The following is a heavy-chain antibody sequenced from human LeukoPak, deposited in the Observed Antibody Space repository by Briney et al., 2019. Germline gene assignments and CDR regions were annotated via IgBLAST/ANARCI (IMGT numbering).Heavy chain of an antibody. CDR3: ERNKIERATIMDYSYGRDV. CDR2: TYYRSKWYN. D-gene: IGHD5-24*01. CDR1: GDSVSSNSAA. V-gene: IGHV6-1*01. J-gene: IGHJ6*02. Sequence: SQTLSLTCAISGDSVSSNSAAWNWIRQSPSRGLEWLGRTYYRSKWYNDYAVSVKSRITINPDTSKNQFSLQLNSVTPEDTAVYYCERNKIERATIMDYSYGRDVWGQGPTVTVSS.